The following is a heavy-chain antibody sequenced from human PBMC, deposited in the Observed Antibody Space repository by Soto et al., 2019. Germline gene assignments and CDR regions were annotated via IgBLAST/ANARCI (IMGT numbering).Heavy chain of an antibody. CDR2: ISYEGSNK. D-gene: IGHD3-22*01. V-gene: IGHV3-30*03. CDR3: ARSSGYYLIDDY. CDR1: GFTFSNYG. Sequence: PGGSLRLSCAVSGFTFSNYGMNWVRQAPGKGLEWVAVISYEGSNKYYADSVKGRFTISRDNSKNSLYLQMNSLRSEDTAVYYCARSSGYYLIDDYWGQGTLVTVSS. J-gene: IGHJ4*02.